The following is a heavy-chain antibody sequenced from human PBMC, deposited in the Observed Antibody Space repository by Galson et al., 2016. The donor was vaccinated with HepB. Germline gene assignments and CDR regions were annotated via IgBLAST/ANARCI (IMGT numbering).Heavy chain of an antibody. CDR3: ARDGDAYNFDF. V-gene: IGHV3-74*01. CDR1: GFSFSNYW. J-gene: IGHJ4*02. CDR2: IYRDGSGT. Sequence: SLRLSCAASGFSFSNYWMHWVRQAPGQGLVWVSRIYRDGSGTSYTDSVKGRFTMTRDNAKNTMYLQMNSLRAEDTAVYYCARDGDAYNFDFWGQGTLVTVSS. D-gene: IGHD5-24*01.